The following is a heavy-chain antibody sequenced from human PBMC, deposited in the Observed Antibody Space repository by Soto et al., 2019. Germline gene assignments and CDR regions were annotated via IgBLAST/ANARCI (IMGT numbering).Heavy chain of an antibody. J-gene: IGHJ4*02. CDR1: GYTFTSYD. CDR2: MNPNSGNT. Sequence: QVQLVQSGAEVKKPGASVKVSCKASGYTFTSYDINWVRQATGQGLEWMGWMNPNSGNTGYAQKFQGRVTMTRDTSINTAYMELSSLRSEDTAVYYCAREATGRSYQPSDFWGQGTLVTVSS. D-gene: IGHD2-15*01. V-gene: IGHV1-8*01. CDR3: AREATGRSYQPSDF.